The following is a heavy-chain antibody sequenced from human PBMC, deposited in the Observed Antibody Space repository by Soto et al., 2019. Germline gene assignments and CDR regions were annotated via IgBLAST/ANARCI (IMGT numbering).Heavy chain of an antibody. CDR2: ISGSGGST. D-gene: IGHD2-15*01. CDR1: GFTFSSYA. J-gene: IGHJ6*02. CDR3: ANRIGGRTWFYGMDV. V-gene: IGHV3-23*01. Sequence: PGGSLRLSCAASGFTFSSYAMSWVRQAPGKGLEWVSAISGSGGSTYYADSVKGRFTISRDNSKNTLYLQMNSLRAEDTAVYYCANRIGGRTWFYGMDVWGQGTTVTVSS.